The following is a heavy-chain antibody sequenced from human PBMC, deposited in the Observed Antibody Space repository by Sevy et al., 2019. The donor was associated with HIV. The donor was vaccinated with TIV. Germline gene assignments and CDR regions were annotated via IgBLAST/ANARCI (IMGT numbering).Heavy chain of an antibody. CDR1: GFTFSSYE. D-gene: IGHD4-17*01. Sequence: GGSLRLSCAASGFTFSSYEMNWVRQAPGKGLEWVSFISSSASTISNADSVKGRFTISRDNAKNSLYLQMNSLRADDTAIYYCARDLPPSATTVAHFDYRGQGTLVTVSS. J-gene: IGHJ4*02. V-gene: IGHV3-48*03. CDR3: ARDLPPSATTVAHFDY. CDR2: ISSSASTI.